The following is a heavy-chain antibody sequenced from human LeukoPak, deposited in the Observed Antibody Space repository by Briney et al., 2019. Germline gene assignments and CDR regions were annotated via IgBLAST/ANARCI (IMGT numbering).Heavy chain of an antibody. Sequence: GGSLRLSCATSGFSFSRSWMDWVRQATGKGLEWVANIKEDGSETHYVDSAKGRFTISRDNAKNSLFLQVDSLRVEDTAIYYCSRSLNYWGQGTLVTVSP. CDR2: IKEDGSET. J-gene: IGHJ4*02. CDR3: SRSLNY. CDR1: GFSFSRSW. V-gene: IGHV3-7*01.